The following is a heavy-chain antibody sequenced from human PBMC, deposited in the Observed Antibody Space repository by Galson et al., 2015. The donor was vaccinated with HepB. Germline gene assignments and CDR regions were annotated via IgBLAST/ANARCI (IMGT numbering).Heavy chain of an antibody. D-gene: IGHD3-16*01. CDR3: AKTRRVPWAPFDY. V-gene: IGHV3-23*01. Sequence: SLRLSCAASGFTFSSYAMSWVRQAPGKGLEWVSAISGSGGSTYYADSVKGRFTISRDNSKNTLYLQMNSLRAEDTAVYYCAKTRRVPWAPFDYWGQGTLVTVSS. CDR1: GFTFSSYA. CDR2: ISGSGGST. J-gene: IGHJ4*02.